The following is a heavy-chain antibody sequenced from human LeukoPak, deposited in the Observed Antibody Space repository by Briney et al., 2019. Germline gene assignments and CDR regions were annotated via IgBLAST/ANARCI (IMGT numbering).Heavy chain of an antibody. V-gene: IGHV3-43*02. Sequence: GESLKISCAASGFTFGDYAMHWVRQAPGKSLEWVSLISQDGGSTAYGDSVKGRFTISRDNSKNSLYLQMSSLRSEDTALYYGAKGDRRGSYYNWFDPWGQGTLVIVSS. CDR2: ISQDGGST. CDR3: AKGDRRGSYYNWFDP. D-gene: IGHD1-26*01. CDR1: GFTFGDYA. J-gene: IGHJ5*02.